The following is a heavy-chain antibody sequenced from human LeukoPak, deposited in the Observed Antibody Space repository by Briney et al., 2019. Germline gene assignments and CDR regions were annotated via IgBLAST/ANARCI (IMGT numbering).Heavy chain of an antibody. CDR3: ARDQLGGYCSSTRCYTSFNS. V-gene: IGHV3-53*01. CDR1: GFTVSSNY. D-gene: IGHD2-2*02. CDR2: IYSGGRT. Sequence: PGGSLRLSCAASGFTVSSNYMSWVRQAPGKGLEGVAIIYSGGRTYYADSVKGRFTISRDNSKDTLYLQMNSLRAEDTAVYYCARDQLGGYCSSTRCYTSFNSWGQGTLVTVSS. J-gene: IGHJ5*02.